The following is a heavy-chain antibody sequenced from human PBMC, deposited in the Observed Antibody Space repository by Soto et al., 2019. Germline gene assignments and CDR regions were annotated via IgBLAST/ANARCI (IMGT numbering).Heavy chain of an antibody. CDR3: ARVLTWIQLWLLDY. D-gene: IGHD5-18*01. V-gene: IGHV4-34*01. J-gene: IGHJ4*02. CDR2: INHSGST. Sequence: SETLCVTCAVDGGSFRGYYWSWIRQTPGKGLEWIGEINHSGSTNYNPSLKSRVTISVDTSKNQFSLKLSSVTAADTAVYYCARVLTWIQLWLLDYWGQGTLVTVSS. CDR1: GGSFRGYY.